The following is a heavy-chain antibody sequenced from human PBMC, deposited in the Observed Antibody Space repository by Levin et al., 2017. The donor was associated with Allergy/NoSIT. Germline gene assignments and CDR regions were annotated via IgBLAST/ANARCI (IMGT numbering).Heavy chain of an antibody. D-gene: IGHD2-8*01. CDR3: AREMAETAADTFDI. V-gene: IGHV1-18*01. Sequence: VASVKVSCKASGYTFTFYGLTWVRQAPGQGLEWMGWISPYNGDTNYAHKLQGRVTMTADTSTSTAYMELRSLRSDDTAIYFCAREMAETAADTFDIWGQGTMVTVSS. CDR2: ISPYNGDT. J-gene: IGHJ3*02. CDR1: GYTFTFYG.